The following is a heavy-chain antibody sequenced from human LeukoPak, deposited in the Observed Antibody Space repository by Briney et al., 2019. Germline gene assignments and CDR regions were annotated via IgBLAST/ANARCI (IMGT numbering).Heavy chain of an antibody. D-gene: IGHD3-10*01. CDR3: ARAHYLRLYFFDY. Sequence: ASVKVSCKASGYTITDYYIHWVRQAPGQGLERMGWINPNSGGTNYAQKFEGRVTMTTDTSINTGYVELSSLTSDDTAVYFCARAHYLRLYFFDYWGQGTLVTVSS. CDR2: INPNSGGT. V-gene: IGHV1-2*02. CDR1: GYTITDYY. J-gene: IGHJ4*02.